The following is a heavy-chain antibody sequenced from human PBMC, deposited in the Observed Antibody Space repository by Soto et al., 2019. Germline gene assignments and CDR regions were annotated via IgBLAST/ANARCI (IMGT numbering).Heavy chain of an antibody. CDR3: AADRSEYSSSSHYYYGVDV. CDR1: GYTFTSYY. V-gene: IGHV1-46*01. CDR2: INPSGGST. D-gene: IGHD6-6*01. Sequence: ASVKVSCKASGYTFTSYYMHWVRQAPGQGLEWMGIINPSGGSTSYAQKFQGRVTMTRDTSTSTVYMELSSLRSEDTAVYYCAADRSEYSSSSHYYYGVDVWGQGTTVTV. J-gene: IGHJ6*02.